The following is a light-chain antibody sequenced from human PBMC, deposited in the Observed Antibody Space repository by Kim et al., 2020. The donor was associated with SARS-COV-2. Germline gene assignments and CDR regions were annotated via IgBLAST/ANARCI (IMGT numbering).Light chain of an antibody. V-gene: IGKV3-20*01. J-gene: IGKJ2*03. Sequence: LSPGERATRSCRASQSISSSHLGWYQQKPGQAPRLLIYGASSRATGIPDRFSGSGSGTDFTLTISRLEPEDFAVYYCQHYGSAPYSFGQGTKLEI. CDR3: QHYGSAPYS. CDR1: QSISSSH. CDR2: GAS.